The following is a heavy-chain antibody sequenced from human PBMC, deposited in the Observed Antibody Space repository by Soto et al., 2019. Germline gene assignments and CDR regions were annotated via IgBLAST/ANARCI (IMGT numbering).Heavy chain of an antibody. D-gene: IGHD2-2*01. CDR2: LSGSGDNT. Sequence: GGSLRLSCTASGFTFSSYAMSWVRQAPGKGLEWVSSLSGSGDNTFYTDSVKGRFTISRDNSKNTLYLQMTHLRAEDTALYYCAKMGSSFTSPSNYWGQGTLVTVSS. V-gene: IGHV3-23*01. J-gene: IGHJ4*01. CDR3: AKMGSSFTSPSNY. CDR1: GFTFSSYA.